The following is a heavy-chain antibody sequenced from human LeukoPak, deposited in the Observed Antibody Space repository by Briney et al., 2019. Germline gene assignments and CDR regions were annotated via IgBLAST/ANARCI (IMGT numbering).Heavy chain of an antibody. CDR2: IYYSGST. Sequence: PSETLSLTCTVSGGSISSSSYYWGWIRQPPGKGLEWIGTIYYSGSTYYNPSPKSRVTISVDTSKNQFSLKLSSVTAADTAVYYCARQGSGNYLSPVHYWGQGTLVTVSS. CDR3: ARQGSGNYLSPVHY. J-gene: IGHJ4*02. CDR1: GGSISSSSYY. V-gene: IGHV4-39*01. D-gene: IGHD1-26*01.